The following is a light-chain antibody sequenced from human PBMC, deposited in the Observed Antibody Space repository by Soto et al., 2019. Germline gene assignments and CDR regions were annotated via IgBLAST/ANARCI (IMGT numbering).Light chain of an antibody. CDR1: AANIGANYD. CDR3: HCYDTTLRGSV. Sequence: QSVLTQPPSVSGAPGQRVSISCSGSAANIGANYDVHWYQQLPGAAPKLLIFGNTNRRSGVPDRFSVSKSGTSAFLAISGLQAEDEADYYCHCYDTTLRGSVFGGGTQLTVL. V-gene: IGLV1-40*01. J-gene: IGLJ3*02. CDR2: GNT.